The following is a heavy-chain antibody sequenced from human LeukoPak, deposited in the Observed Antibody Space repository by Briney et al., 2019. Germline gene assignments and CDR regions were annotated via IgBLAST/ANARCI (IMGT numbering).Heavy chain of an antibody. V-gene: IGHV3-7*03. CDR1: GFTFSTHW. D-gene: IGHD1-14*01. CDR2: MKQDGSEI. J-gene: IGHJ6*02. Sequence: GGSLRLSCAASGFTFSTHWMSWVRQAPGKGLEWVANMKQDGSEIYYVDSVKGRFTISRDNAKNLLYLQMNSLRAEDTAVYYCTKDVTPGGADVWGQGTTVTVSS. CDR3: TKDVTPGGADV.